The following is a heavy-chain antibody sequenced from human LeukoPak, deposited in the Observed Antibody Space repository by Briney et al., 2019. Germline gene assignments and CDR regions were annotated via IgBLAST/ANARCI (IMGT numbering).Heavy chain of an antibody. CDR3: ARTSSSSSFCYYYYYMDV. CDR1: GFTVSINY. CDR2: IYSGGST. J-gene: IGHJ6*03. D-gene: IGHD6-6*01. V-gene: IGHV3-53*01. Sequence: GGSLRLSCAASGFTVSINYMSWVRQAPGKGLEWVSVIYSGGSTYYADSVKGRFTISRDNSKNTLYLQMNSLRAEDTAVYYCARTSSSSSFCYYYYYMDVGGKGTTVTVSS.